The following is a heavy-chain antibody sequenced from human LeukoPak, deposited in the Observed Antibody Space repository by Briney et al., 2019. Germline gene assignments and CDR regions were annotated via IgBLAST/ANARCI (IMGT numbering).Heavy chain of an antibody. CDR3: ARDQGGDYYDSSGYFIPFDY. CDR2: ISSSSSYI. V-gene: IGHV3-21*01. D-gene: IGHD3-22*01. CDR1: GFTFDDYA. J-gene: IGHJ4*02. Sequence: GGSLRLSCAASGFTFDDYAIHWVRQAPGKGLEWVSSISSSSSYIYYADSVKGRFTISRDNAKNSLYLQMNSLRAEDTAVYYCARDQGGDYYDSSGYFIPFDYWGQGTLVTVSS.